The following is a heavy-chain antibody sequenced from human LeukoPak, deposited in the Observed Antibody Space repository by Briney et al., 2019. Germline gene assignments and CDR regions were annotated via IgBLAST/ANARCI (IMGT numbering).Heavy chain of an antibody. Sequence: ASVKVSCKASGYIFTSYGISWVRQAPGQGLEWMGWISPYNGNTNYAQKLQGRVTMTTDTSTTTAYMELRSLRSDDTAVYYCARAFSDYYDSSGQVTDIDYWGQGTLVTVSS. CDR2: ISPYNGNT. CDR3: ARAFSDYYDSSGQVTDIDY. V-gene: IGHV1-18*01. D-gene: IGHD3-22*01. J-gene: IGHJ4*02. CDR1: GYIFTSYG.